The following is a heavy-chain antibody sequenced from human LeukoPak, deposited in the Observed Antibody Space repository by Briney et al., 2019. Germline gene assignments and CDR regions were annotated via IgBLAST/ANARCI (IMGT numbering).Heavy chain of an antibody. V-gene: IGHV3-66*02. J-gene: IGHJ4*02. Sequence: GGSLRLSCAASGFTFSNAWMNWVRQAPGKGLEWVSVFYSGGTTYYADSVKGRFTISRDNSKNTLYLQMNSLRAEDTAVYYCARGAYCSGGSCYPDLDYWGQGTLVTVSS. D-gene: IGHD2-15*01. CDR2: FYSGGTT. CDR1: GFTFSNAW. CDR3: ARGAYCSGGSCYPDLDY.